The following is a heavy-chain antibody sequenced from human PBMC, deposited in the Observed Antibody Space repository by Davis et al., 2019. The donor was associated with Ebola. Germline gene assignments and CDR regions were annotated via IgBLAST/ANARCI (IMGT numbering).Heavy chain of an antibody. D-gene: IGHD2-2*01. CDR2: IYTSGST. CDR1: GGSISSYY. CDR3: ARDGGYCSSTSCNEYYFDY. V-gene: IGHV4-4*07. Sequence: PSETLSLTCTVSGGSISSYYWSWIRQPAGKGLEWIGRIYTSGSTNYNPSLKSRVTMSVDTSKNQFSLKLSSVTAADTAVYYCARDGGYCSSTSCNEYYFDYWGQGTLVTVSS. J-gene: IGHJ4*02.